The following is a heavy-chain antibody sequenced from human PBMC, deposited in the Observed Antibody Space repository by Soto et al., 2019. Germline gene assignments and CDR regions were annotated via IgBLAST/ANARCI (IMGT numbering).Heavy chain of an antibody. CDR2: INPNSGGT. CDR1: GYTFTGYY. CDR3: ARDPGFGFGYSYAFAMDV. D-gene: IGHD5-18*01. Sequence: ASVKVSCKASGYTFTGYYMHWVRQAPGQGLEWMGWINPNSGGTNYAQKFQGWVTMTRDTSISTAYMELSRLRSDDTAVYFCARDPGFGFGYSYAFAMDVWGQGTTVTVSS. J-gene: IGHJ6*02. V-gene: IGHV1-2*04.